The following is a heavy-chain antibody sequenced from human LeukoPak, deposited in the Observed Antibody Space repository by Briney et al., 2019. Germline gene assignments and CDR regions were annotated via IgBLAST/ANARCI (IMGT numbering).Heavy chain of an antibody. V-gene: IGHV1-69*05. Sequence: SVKVSCKASGGTFSSYVITWVRQAPGRGLEWMGGIIPIYGTIDYAQKFQGRLTITMDEGTTTSHMELTSLTSEDTAVYYCARDLGCSSTSCYQYRTEFDSWGQGTLVAVSS. CDR1: GGTFSSYV. CDR3: ARDLGCSSTSCYQYRTEFDS. CDR2: IIPIYGTI. D-gene: IGHD2-2*01. J-gene: IGHJ4*02.